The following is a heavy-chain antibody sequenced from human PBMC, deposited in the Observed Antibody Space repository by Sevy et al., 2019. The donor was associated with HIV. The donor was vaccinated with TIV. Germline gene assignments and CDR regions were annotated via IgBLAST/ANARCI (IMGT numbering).Heavy chain of an antibody. Sequence: GESLKISCAASGFTFSSYSMNWVRQAPGKGLEWVSYISSSSSTIYYADSVKGRFTISRDNAKNSLYLQMNSLRDEDTAVYYCARNHYYYYYYTDVWGKGTTVTVSS. V-gene: IGHV3-48*02. CDR1: GFTFSSYS. CDR2: ISSSSSTI. J-gene: IGHJ6*03. CDR3: ARNHYYYYYYTDV.